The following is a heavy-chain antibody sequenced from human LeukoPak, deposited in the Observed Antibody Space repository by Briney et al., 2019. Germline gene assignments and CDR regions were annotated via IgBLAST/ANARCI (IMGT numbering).Heavy chain of an antibody. D-gene: IGHD4-17*01. V-gene: IGHV3-48*02. CDR2: ISSSSTI. CDR1: GFTFSSYS. Sequence: GGSLRLSCAASGFTFSSYSMNWVRQAPGKGLEWVSYISSSSTIYYADSVEGRFTISRDNAKNSLYLQMNSLRDEDTAVYYCARDPTEMTTVTIDYWGQGTLVTVSS. J-gene: IGHJ4*02. CDR3: ARDPTEMTTVTIDY.